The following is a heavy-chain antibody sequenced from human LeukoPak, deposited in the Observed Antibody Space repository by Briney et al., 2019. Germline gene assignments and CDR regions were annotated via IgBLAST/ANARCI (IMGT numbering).Heavy chain of an antibody. CDR3: ATDQGGVVVPAATTSTDYYYYGMDV. CDR1: GYTLTELS. V-gene: IGHV1-24*01. J-gene: IGHJ6*02. Sequence: ASVKVSCKVSGYTLTELSMHWVRQAPGKGLEWMGGFDPEDGETIYAQKFQGGVTMTEDTSTDTAYMELSSLRSEDTAVYYCATDQGGVVVPAATTSTDYYYYGMDVWGQGTTVTVSS. D-gene: IGHD2-2*01. CDR2: FDPEDGET.